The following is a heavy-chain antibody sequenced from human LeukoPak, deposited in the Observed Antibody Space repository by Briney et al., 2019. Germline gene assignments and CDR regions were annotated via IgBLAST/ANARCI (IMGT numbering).Heavy chain of an antibody. CDR1: GYTFSNAW. CDR3: TTRTYDFWSGVAFDI. V-gene: IGHV3-15*01. D-gene: IGHD3-3*01. CDR2: IKSKTDGGTT. J-gene: IGHJ3*02. Sequence: GRSLRLSCAASGYTFSNAWMSWVRQAPGKGLEWVGRIKSKTDGGTTDYAAPVKGRFTISRDDSKNTLYLQMNSLKTEDTAVYYCTTRTYDFWSGVAFDIWGQGTMVTVSS.